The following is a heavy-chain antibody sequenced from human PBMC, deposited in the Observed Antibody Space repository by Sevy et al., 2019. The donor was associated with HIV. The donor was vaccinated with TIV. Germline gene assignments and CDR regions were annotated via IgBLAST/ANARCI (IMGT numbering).Heavy chain of an antibody. CDR1: GYTFSNNA. V-gene: IGHV1-3*01. CDR2: VHAGNGHT. J-gene: IGHJ4*02. Sequence: ASVTVSCKASGYTFSNNAIHWVRQAPGKRLEWMGWVHAGNGHTKFSEKFQDRVTISRDTSATTVYMDLTSLTSEDTAIYYCARGKGGIFGVVTGQFDYWGQGTLVTVSS. CDR3: ARGKGGIFGVVTGQFDY. D-gene: IGHD3-3*01.